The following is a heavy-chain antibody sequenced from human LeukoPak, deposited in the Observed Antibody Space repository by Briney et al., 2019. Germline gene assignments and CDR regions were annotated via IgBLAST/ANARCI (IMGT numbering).Heavy chain of an antibody. V-gene: IGHV3-21*01. Sequence: GGSLRLSCAAPGFSFSTYSMNWVRQAPGKGLEWVSSISSRSDYIYYADSVKGRFTISRDNAKNSLYLQMNSLRAGDTAVYYCARDSSWYDYWGQGTLVTVSS. D-gene: IGHD6-13*01. CDR2: ISSRSDYI. CDR1: GFSFSTYS. J-gene: IGHJ4*02. CDR3: ARDSSWYDY.